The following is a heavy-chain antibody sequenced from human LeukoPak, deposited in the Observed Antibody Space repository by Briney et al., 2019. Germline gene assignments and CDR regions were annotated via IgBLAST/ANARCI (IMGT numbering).Heavy chain of an antibody. CDR2: IYYSGTP. CDR1: GGSISSYY. J-gene: IGHJ4*02. D-gene: IGHD1-26*01. Sequence: PSETLCLTCTVSGGSISSYYWSWIRQPPGKGLEWIGYIYYSGTPNYNPTLKSRVTMSVDTSKNQFSLKLSSVTAADTAVYYCARHGGSYDFDFWGQGTLVTVSS. CDR3: ARHGGSYDFDF. V-gene: IGHV4-59*08.